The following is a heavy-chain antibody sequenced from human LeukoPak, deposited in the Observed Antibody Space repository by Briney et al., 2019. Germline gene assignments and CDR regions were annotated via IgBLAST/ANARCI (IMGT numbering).Heavy chain of an antibody. CDR1: GYSISSGYY. Sequence: SETLSLTCAVSGYSISSGYYWGWIRQPPGKGLEWIGSIYHSGSTYYNPSLKSRVTISVDTSKNQFSLKLSSVTAADTAVYYCARGRGGRYWFDPWGQGTLVTVSS. D-gene: IGHD5-24*01. J-gene: IGHJ5*02. CDR2: IYHSGST. V-gene: IGHV4-38-2*01. CDR3: ARGRGGRYWFDP.